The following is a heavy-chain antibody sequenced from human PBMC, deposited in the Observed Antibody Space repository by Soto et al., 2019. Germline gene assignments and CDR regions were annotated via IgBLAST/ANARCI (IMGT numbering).Heavy chain of an antibody. CDR1: GFTFSSYG. Sequence: QVQLVESGGGVVQPGRSLRLSCAASGFTFSSYGMHWVRQAPGKGLEWVAVISYDGSNKYYADSVKGRFTISRDNSKNTPYLQMNSLRAEDTAVYYCAKDGERDYYDSSGYWWPAFDIWGQGTMVTVSS. CDR3: AKDGERDYYDSSGYWWPAFDI. J-gene: IGHJ3*02. V-gene: IGHV3-30*18. CDR2: ISYDGSNK. D-gene: IGHD3-22*01.